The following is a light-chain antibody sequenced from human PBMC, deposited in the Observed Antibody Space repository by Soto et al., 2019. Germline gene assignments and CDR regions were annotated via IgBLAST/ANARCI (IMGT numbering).Light chain of an antibody. V-gene: IGLV2-8*01. CDR2: EVS. J-gene: IGLJ2*01. CDR3: SSYAGSNNVV. Sequence: QSVLTQPPSASGSPGQSVTISCTGTSSDVGVYNYVSWYQQHPGKATKLSIYEVSKRPSGVPDRFSGSKSGNTASLTVSGLQAEDEVDFYCSSYAGSNNVVFGGGTQLTVL. CDR1: SSDVGVYNY.